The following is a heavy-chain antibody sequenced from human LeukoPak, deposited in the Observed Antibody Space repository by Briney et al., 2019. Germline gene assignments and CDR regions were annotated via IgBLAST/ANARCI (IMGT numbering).Heavy chain of an antibody. V-gene: IGHV3-23*01. CDR2: ISPSGDIT. Sequence: PGGSLRLSCAASGFTFSNHGTNSVCDAPGKGLEWVVVISPSGDITYYAASVKGRFTISRDNSKNTLYLEVISLTAEDTAVYYCAKDDAWLRFGEWSQGTLVTVSS. CDR1: GFTFSNHG. CDR3: AKDDAWLRFGE. J-gene: IGHJ4*02. D-gene: IGHD3-10*01.